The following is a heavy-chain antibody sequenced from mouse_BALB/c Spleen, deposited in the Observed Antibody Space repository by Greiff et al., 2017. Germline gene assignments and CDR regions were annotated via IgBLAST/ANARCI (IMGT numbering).Heavy chain of an antibody. CDR1: GFTFSNYW. D-gene: IGHD2-4*01. J-gene: IGHJ3*01. Sequence: EVKLLESGGGLVQPGGSMKLSCVASGFTFSNYWMNWVRQSPEKGLEWVAEIRLKSNNYATHYAESVKGRFTISRDDSKSSVYLQMNNLRAEDTGIYYCTRKGYDYDGFAYWGQGTLVTVSA. CDR3: TRKGYDYDGFAY. CDR2: IRLKSNNYAT. V-gene: IGHV6-6*02.